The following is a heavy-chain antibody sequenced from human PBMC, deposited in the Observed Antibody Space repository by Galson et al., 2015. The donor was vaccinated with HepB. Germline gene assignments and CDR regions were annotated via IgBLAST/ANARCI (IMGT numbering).Heavy chain of an antibody. J-gene: IGHJ4*02. V-gene: IGHV5-51*01. CDR3: ARRDSSSWYGVGVFDY. CDR2: IYPGDSDT. Sequence: QSGAEVKKPGESLKISCKGSGYSFTSYWIGWVRQMHRKGLEWMGIIYPGDSDTRYSTSFQGQVTISADKSISTAYLQWSSLKASDTAMYYCARRDSSSWYGVGVFDYWGQATRVTVS. CDR1: GYSFTSYW. D-gene: IGHD6-13*01.